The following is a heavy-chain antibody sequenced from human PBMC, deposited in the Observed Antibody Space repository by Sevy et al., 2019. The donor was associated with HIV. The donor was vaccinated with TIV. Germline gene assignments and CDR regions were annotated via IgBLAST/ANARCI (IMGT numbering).Heavy chain of an antibody. CDR3: ARGVV. CDR2: INSGSYRR. V-gene: IGHV3-48*02. J-gene: IGHJ6*02. Sequence: GGSLRLSCVVSEFNITNYSMNWVRQAPGKGLEWVSYINSGSYRRHYADSVKGRFTISRDNAKNSVYLQMNSLRDEDTAVYYCARGVVWGQGTAVTVSS. CDR1: EFNITNYS.